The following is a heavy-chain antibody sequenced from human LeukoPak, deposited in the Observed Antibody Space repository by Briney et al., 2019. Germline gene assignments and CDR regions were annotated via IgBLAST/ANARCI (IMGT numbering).Heavy chain of an antibody. CDR1: GGSFSAYY. CDR3: ARGVVISFLYYYYGMDV. CDR2: IYYSGST. Sequence: SETLSLTCAIYGGSFSAYYWSWIRQHPGKGLEWIGYIYYSGSTYYNPSLKSRVTISVDTSKNQFSLKLSSVTAADTAVYYCARGVVISFLYYYYGMDVWGQGTTVTVSS. J-gene: IGHJ6*02. V-gene: IGHV4-31*11. D-gene: IGHD3-3*01.